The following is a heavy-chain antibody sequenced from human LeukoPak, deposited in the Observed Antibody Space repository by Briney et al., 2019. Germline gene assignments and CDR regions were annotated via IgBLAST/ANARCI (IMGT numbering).Heavy chain of an antibody. CDR3: AKTETTVTTFYYYYYMDV. CDR2: ISGSGGST. V-gene: IGHV3-23*01. D-gene: IGHD4-17*01. Sequence: GGSLRLSCAASGFTFSSYAMSWVRQAPGKGLEWVSAISGSGGSTYYADSVKGRFTISRDNSKNTLYLQMNSLRAEDTAVYYCAKTETTVTTFYYYYYMDVWGKGTTVTVSS. J-gene: IGHJ6*03. CDR1: GFTFSSYA.